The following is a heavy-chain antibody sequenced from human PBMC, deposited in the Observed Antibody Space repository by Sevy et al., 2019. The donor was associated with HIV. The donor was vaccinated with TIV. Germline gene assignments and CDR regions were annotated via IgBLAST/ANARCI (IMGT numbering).Heavy chain of an antibody. Sequence: SETLSLTCAVFGETFVGHYWTWISQPPGKGLEWIGEINHSATANYNPSLKSRVTISVDTSNNQFSLRLSSVTAADTAVYYCAKTSTVTTSALDSWGQGTLVTVSS. J-gene: IGHJ4*02. CDR2: INHSATA. CDR1: GETFVGHY. V-gene: IGHV4-34*08. D-gene: IGHD4-17*01. CDR3: AKTSTVTTSALDS.